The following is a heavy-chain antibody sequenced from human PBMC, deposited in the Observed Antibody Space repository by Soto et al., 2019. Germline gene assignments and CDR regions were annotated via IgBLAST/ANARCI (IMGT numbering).Heavy chain of an antibody. V-gene: IGHV3-23*01. Sequence: EVQLLESGGGLVQPGGSLRLSCAASGFTFSSYAMNWVRQAPGKGLEWVSVISGSGGSTYYADAVKGRFTISRDNSKKTLYLQMNCLRAEGTAVYYCATLTAEWYFDLWSRATLVTVSS. CDR1: GFTFSSYA. D-gene: IGHD3-16*01. J-gene: IGHJ2*01. CDR2: ISGSGGST. CDR3: ATLTAEWYFDL.